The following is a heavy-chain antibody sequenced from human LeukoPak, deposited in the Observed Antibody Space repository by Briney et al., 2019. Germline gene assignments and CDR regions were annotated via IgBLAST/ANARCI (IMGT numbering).Heavy chain of an antibody. V-gene: IGHV1-2*04. CDR1: GYTFTGYY. Sequence: GASVKVSCKASGYTFTGYYMHWVRQAPGQGLEWMGRINPNSGGTNYAQKFQGWVTMTRDTSISTAYMELSRLRSDGTAVYYCARGGITGTTRGPTRLNDAFDIWGQGTMVTVSS. D-gene: IGHD1-20*01. J-gene: IGHJ3*02. CDR3: ARGGITGTTRGPTRLNDAFDI. CDR2: INPNSGGT.